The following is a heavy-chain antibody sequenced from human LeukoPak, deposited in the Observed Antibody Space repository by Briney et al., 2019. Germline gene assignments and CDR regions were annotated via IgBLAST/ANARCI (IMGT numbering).Heavy chain of an antibody. D-gene: IGHD2-15*01. Sequence: GGSLRLSCAASGFTFSDYYMSWVRQAPGEGLESRSYISSRGSTKYFADSVKGRFTISRDNAKNSLYLQMTSLRAEDTAVYYCARVHCSGGSCYSGSPYYYYMDVWGKGTTVTVSS. J-gene: IGHJ6*03. V-gene: IGHV3-11*04. CDR3: ARVHCSGGSCYSGSPYYYYMDV. CDR1: GFTFSDYY. CDR2: ISSRGSTK.